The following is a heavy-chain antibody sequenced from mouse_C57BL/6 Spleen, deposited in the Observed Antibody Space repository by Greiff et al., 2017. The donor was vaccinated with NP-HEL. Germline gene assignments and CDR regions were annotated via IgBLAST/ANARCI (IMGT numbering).Heavy chain of an antibody. J-gene: IGHJ4*01. CDR2: IDPEDGDT. V-gene: IGHV14-1*01. D-gene: IGHD2-1*01. CDR1: GFNIKDYY. CDR3: TGYYGNFYCYAMDY. Sequence: EVQLQESGAALVRPGASVKLSCTASGFNIKDYYMHWVKQRPEQGLEWIGRIDPEDGDTEYAPKFQGRATMTADTSSNTAYLQLSSLTSEDTAVYYCTGYYGNFYCYAMDYWGQGTSVTVSS.